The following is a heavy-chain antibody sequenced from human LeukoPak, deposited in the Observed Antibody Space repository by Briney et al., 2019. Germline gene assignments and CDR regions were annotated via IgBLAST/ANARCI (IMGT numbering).Heavy chain of an antibody. D-gene: IGHD2-21*02. CDR2: INPNGGAT. J-gene: IGHJ4*02. Sequence: ASVKVSCKASGYTFTGYYMHWVRQAPGQGLEWMGWINPNGGATNYAQKFQGRVTMTRDTSISTAYMELNRLRSDDTAVYYCATPYCGGDCYEYYFDTWGQGTLVTVSS. CDR3: ATPYCGGDCYEYYFDT. V-gene: IGHV1-2*02. CDR1: GYTFTGYY.